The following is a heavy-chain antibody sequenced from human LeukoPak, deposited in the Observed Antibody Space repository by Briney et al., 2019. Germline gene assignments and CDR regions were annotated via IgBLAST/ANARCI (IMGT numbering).Heavy chain of an antibody. Sequence: GGSLRLSCAASGFTFSDYYMSWIRQAPGKGLEWVSYISSSGSTIYYADSVKGRFTISRDNAKNSLYLQMNSLRAEDTAVYYCARAPPYYDSSGYYSEPYDYWGQGTLVTVSS. V-gene: IGHV3-11*04. J-gene: IGHJ4*02. CDR3: ARAPPYYDSSGYYSEPYDY. CDR2: ISSSGSTI. D-gene: IGHD3-22*01. CDR1: GFTFSDYY.